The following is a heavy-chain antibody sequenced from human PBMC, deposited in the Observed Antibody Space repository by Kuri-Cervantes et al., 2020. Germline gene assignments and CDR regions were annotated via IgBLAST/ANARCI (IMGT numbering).Heavy chain of an antibody. CDR3: AKVICSGGSCHAPDAFDI. Sequence: GSLRLSCFASGFTFSNYAMSWVRQAPGKGLEWVSSITDSADRTNHADSVRGRFTISRDNAKNSLYLQMNSLRAEDTALYYCAKVICSGGSCHAPDAFDIWGQGTMVTVSS. CDR2: ITDSADRT. CDR1: GFTFSNYA. V-gene: IGHV3-23*01. J-gene: IGHJ3*02. D-gene: IGHD2-15*01.